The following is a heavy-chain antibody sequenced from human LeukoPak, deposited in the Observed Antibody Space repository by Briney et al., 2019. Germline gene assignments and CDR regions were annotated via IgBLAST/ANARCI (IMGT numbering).Heavy chain of an antibody. D-gene: IGHD3-3*01. V-gene: IGHV1-2*02. CDR2: INPNSGGT. J-gene: IGHJ4*02. Sequence: ASVKVSCKASGYTFTGYYMHWVRQAPGQGLEWMGWINPNSGGTNYAQKFQGRVTMTGDTSISTAYMELSRLRSDDTAVYYCARDSVFGVVTTDYWGQGTLVTVSS. CDR3: ARDSVFGVVTTDY. CDR1: GYTFTGYY.